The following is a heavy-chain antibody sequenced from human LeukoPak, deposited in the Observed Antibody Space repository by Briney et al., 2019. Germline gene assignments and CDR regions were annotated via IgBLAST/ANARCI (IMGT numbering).Heavy chain of an antibody. Sequence: GGSLRLSCAASGFTFSNYVMNWVRQAPGKGLEWVSTITYSGGNIYYADSLRGRFTISRDNSKNTLYLQMNSLRAEDTPLYYCAKRLDSSSSWYYFDYWGQGTLVTVSS. V-gene: IGHV3-23*01. CDR2: ITYSGGNI. D-gene: IGHD6-13*01. CDR1: GFTFSNYV. CDR3: AKRLDSSSSWYYFDY. J-gene: IGHJ4*02.